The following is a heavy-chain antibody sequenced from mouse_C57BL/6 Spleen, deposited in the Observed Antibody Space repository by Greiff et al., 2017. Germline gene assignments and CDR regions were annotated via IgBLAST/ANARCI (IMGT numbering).Heavy chain of an antibody. J-gene: IGHJ1*03. CDR1: GYTFTSYW. CDR3: ARGRLRPRYFDV. V-gene: IGHV1-50*01. D-gene: IGHD2-4*01. CDR2: IDPSDSYT. Sequence: QVQLQQSGAELVKPGASVKLSCKASGYTFTSYWMQWVKQRPGQGLEWIGEIDPSDSYTNYNQKFKGKATLTVDTSSSPAYMQLSSLTSEDSAVYYCARGRLRPRYFDVWGTGTTVTVSS.